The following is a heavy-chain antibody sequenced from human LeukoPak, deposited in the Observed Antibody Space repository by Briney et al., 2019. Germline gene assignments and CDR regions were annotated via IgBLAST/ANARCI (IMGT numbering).Heavy chain of an antibody. D-gene: IGHD1-26*01. V-gene: IGHV3-21*06. CDR2: ISSSSSNI. J-gene: IGHJ6*02. Sequence: GGSLRLSCAASGFTFSSYSMNWVRQAPGKGLEWVSSISSSSSNIYYADSVKGRLTSSRDNAKNSLYLQMNSLRAEDTAVYYCARSSGSYYYYYGMDVWGQGTTVTVSS. CDR3: ARSSGSYYYYYGMDV. CDR1: GFTFSSYS.